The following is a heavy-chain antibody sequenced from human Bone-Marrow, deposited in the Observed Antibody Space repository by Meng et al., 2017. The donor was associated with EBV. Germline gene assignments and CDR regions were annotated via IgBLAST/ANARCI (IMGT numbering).Heavy chain of an antibody. J-gene: IGHJ4*02. CDR1: GGSFSGYY. CDR2: INHSGST. CDR3: ARVRSVARITLFDY. Sequence: QVQLQQWGAGLLKPSETLSLTCAVYGGSFSGYYWSWIRQPPGKGLEWIGEINHSGSTNYNPSLKSRVTISVDTSKNQFSLKLSSVTAADTAVYYCARVRSVARITLFDYWGQGTLVTVSS. V-gene: IGHV4-34*01. D-gene: IGHD5-24*01.